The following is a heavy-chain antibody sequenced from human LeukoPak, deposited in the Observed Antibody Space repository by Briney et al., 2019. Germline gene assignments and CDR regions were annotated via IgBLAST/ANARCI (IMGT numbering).Heavy chain of an antibody. CDR3: AKPSYGSGQGMDV. CDR2: ISGSGGST. D-gene: IGHD3-10*01. J-gene: IGHJ6*02. CDR1: GFTFSSYA. Sequence: GGSLRLSCAASGFTFSSYAMSWVRQAPGKGLEWVSAISGSGGSTYFADSVKGPFTISRDNSKNTLYLQMNSQRAEDTAVYYCAKPSYGSGQGMDVWGQGTTVTVSS. V-gene: IGHV3-23*01.